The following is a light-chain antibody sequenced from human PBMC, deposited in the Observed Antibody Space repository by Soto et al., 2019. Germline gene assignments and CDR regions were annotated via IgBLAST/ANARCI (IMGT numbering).Light chain of an antibody. CDR3: MQTLQTPLT. Sequence: DIVMTQSPLSLPVTPGEPACISCRSSQSLLHSSGHNCLDWYLQKPGQSPQLLIYFGSNRASGVPDRFSGSGSGTDFTLKISRVEAEDVGLYYCMQTLQTPLTFGGGTKVEIK. CDR2: FGS. V-gene: IGKV2-28*01. J-gene: IGKJ4*01. CDR1: QSLLHSSGHNC.